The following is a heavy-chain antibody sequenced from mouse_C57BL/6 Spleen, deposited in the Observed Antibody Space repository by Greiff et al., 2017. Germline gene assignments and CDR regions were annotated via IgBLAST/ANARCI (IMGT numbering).Heavy chain of an antibody. V-gene: IGHV1-42*01. CDR1: GYSFTGYY. CDR2: INPSTGGT. Sequence: VQLQQSGPELVKPGASVKISCKAAGYSFTGYYMNWVKQSPEKSLEGSGEINPSTGGTTYNQKFKAKATLTVDKSSSTAYMQLKSLTSEDSAVYYCARAQGFAYWGQGTLVTVSA. CDR3: ARAQGFAY. D-gene: IGHD3-2*02. J-gene: IGHJ3*01.